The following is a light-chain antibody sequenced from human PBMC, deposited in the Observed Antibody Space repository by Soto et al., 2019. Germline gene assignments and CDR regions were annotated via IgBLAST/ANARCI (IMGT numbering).Light chain of an antibody. CDR2: GAS. Sequence: EIVLTQSPGTLSLSPGERATLSCRASQSVSSSYLAWYQQKPGQAPRLLIYGASGRATGIPDRFSGSGSGTDFTITISRLEPEDFALYYCQQYGRSPSFTFGPGTKVDIK. V-gene: IGKV3-20*01. CDR1: QSVSSSY. J-gene: IGKJ3*01. CDR3: QQYGRSPSFT.